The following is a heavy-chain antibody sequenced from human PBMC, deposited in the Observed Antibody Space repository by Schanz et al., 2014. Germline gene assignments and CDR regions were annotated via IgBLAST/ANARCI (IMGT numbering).Heavy chain of an antibody. CDR2: IIPILGIA. CDR3: ASTHWFGSGTTIVDY. CDR1: GYTFTDYG. V-gene: IGHV1-69*02. J-gene: IGHJ4*02. Sequence: QVQLVQSGGEMKKPGASVKVSRKASGYTFTDYGLSWVRQAPDQGLEWMGRIIPILGIANYAQKFQGRVTITADRSTSTAYMELSSLRSEDTAVYYCASTHWFGSGTTIVDYWGQGTLVTVSS. D-gene: IGHD3-10*01.